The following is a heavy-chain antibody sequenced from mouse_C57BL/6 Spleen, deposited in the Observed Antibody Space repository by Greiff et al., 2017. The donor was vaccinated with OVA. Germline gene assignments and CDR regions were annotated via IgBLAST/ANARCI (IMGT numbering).Heavy chain of an antibody. D-gene: IGHD1-1*01. CDR2: IFPGDGDT. V-gene: IGHV1-80*01. J-gene: IGHJ3*01. CDR3: ARGDYGICWGY. CDR1: GYAFSSYW. Sequence: QVQLQQSGAELVKPGASVKISCKASGYAFSSYWMNWVKQRPGTGLEWIGKIFPGDGDTTYNGKFKGKATLTADKSSSTAYMQLSSLTSEDSACDYCARGDYGICWGYWGQGTLVTVSA.